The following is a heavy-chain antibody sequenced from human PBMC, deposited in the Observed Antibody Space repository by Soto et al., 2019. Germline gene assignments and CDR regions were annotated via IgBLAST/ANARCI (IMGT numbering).Heavy chain of an antibody. CDR3: AKGYFGWLPFDY. D-gene: IGHD3-9*01. CDR2: ISYDGSNK. Sequence: QVQLVESGGGVVQPGRSLRLSCAASGFTFSSYGMHWVRQAPGKGLEWVAVISYDGSNKYYADSVKGRFTISRDNSKNTLYLQMNSLRAEDTAVYYCAKGYFGWLPFDYWGQGTLVTVSS. V-gene: IGHV3-30*18. CDR1: GFTFSSYG. J-gene: IGHJ4*02.